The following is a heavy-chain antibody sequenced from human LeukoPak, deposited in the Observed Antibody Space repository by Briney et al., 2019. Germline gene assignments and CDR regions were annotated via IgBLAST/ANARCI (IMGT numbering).Heavy chain of an antibody. Sequence: SETLSLTCTVSGDSISSYYWNWIRQPAGKGLEWIGHIYNGGSTNYSPSLKSRVTISVDTSKNQFSLKLSSVTAADTAVYYCARFKRAGGWSYFDYWGQGTLVTVSS. CDR3: ARFKRAGGWSYFDY. CDR1: GDSISSYY. D-gene: IGHD6-19*01. V-gene: IGHV4-4*07. J-gene: IGHJ4*02. CDR2: IYNGGST.